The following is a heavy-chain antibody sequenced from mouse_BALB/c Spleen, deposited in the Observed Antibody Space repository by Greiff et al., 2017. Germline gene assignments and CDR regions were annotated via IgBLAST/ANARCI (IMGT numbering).Heavy chain of an antibody. CDR2: IDPSDSET. CDR3: ARGGYYGSSYYFDY. Sequence: VQLQQSGPQLVRPGASVKISCKASGYSFTSYWMHWVTQRPGQGLEWIGMIDPSDSETRLNQKFKDKATLTVDKSSSTAYMQLSSPTSEDSAVYYCARGGYYGSSYYFDYWGQGTTLTVSS. D-gene: IGHD1-1*01. V-gene: IGHV1S127*01. CDR1: GYSFTSYW. J-gene: IGHJ2*01.